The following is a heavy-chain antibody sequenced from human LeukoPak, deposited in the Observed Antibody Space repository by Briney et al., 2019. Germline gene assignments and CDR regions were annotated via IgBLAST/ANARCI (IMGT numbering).Heavy chain of an antibody. CDR2: ISYSGST. J-gene: IGHJ4*02. V-gene: IGHV4-39*01. CDR1: GGSISSSGYY. CDR3: ARRCGYIYGYNY. Sequence: SETLSLTCTVSGGSISSSGYYWGWIRQPPGKGLEWIGSISYSGSTYYNPSLRSRITISVDTSKNQFSLKLSSVTAADTAVYHCARRCGYIYGYNYWGQGTLVIVSS. D-gene: IGHD5-18*01.